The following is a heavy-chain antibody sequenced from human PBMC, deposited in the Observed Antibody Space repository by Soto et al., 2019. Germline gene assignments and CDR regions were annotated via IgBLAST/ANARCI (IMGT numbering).Heavy chain of an antibody. V-gene: IGHV1-18*01. CDR3: ARSYSGYDAPDY. J-gene: IGHJ4*02. Sequence: KASSKASGYTNTSYGSCWLRQAHGQGLEWMGWISAYNGNTNYAQKLQGRVTMTTDTSTSTAYMELRSLRSDDTAVYYGARSYSGYDAPDYWGQGTRVTVSS. D-gene: IGHD5-12*01. CDR2: ISAYNGNT. CDR1: GYTNTSYG.